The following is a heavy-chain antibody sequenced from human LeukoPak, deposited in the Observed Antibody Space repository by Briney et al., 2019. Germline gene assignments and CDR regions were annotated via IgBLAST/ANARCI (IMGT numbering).Heavy chain of an antibody. Sequence: ASVKVSCKASGYTFTGYYMHWVRQAPGQGLEWMGCINHNSCGTNYAQKFQGRVTMTRDTSISTADMELSRLRSDDTAVYYCASGCNWYFDLWGRGTLVTVSS. D-gene: IGHD2-2*03. CDR2: INHNSCGT. CDR1: GYTFTGYY. CDR3: ASGCNWYFDL. J-gene: IGHJ2*01. V-gene: IGHV1-2*02.